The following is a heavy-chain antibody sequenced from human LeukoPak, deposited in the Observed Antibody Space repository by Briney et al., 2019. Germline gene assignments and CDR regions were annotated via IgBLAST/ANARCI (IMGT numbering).Heavy chain of an antibody. J-gene: IGHJ2*01. CDR2: IGTAGEI. CDR1: GFTFRSYD. D-gene: IGHD6-13*01. CDR3: ARAAYSSTWYSRYFDL. V-gene: IGHV3-13*01. Sequence: GGSLRLSCGVSGFTFRSYDMHWVLQATGNGLEWISGIGTAGEIYCPGSVKGRFTISRENAKNSLYLQMNSLRAGDTAVYYCARAAYSSTWYSRYFDLWGRGTLVTVSS.